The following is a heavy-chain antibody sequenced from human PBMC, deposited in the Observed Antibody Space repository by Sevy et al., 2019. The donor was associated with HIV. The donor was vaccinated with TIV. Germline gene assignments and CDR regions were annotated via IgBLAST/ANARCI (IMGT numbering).Heavy chain of an antibody. J-gene: IGHJ6*04. V-gene: IGHV3-23*01. CDR3: AKDDYGDYTPTGVDV. CDR2: ISGSGGST. CDR1: GFTFSSYA. D-gene: IGHD4-17*01. Sequence: GGSLRLSCAASGFTFSSYAMSWVRQAPGKGLEWVSAISGSGGSTYYADSVKGRFTISRDNSKNTLYLKMNSLRADDTAVDYCAKDDYGDYTPTGVDVWGKGTTVTVSS.